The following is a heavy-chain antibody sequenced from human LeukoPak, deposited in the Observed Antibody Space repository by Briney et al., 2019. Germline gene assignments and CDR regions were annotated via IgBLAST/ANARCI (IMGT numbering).Heavy chain of an antibody. CDR2: INHSGST. CDR3: ARGWGYFDY. J-gene: IGHJ4*02. V-gene: IGHV4-34*01. Sequence: PSETLSLTCAVYGGSFSGYYWSWIRQPPGKGLVWIGEINHSGSTNYNPSLKSRVTISVDTSKNQFSLKLSSVTAADTAVYYCARGWGYFDYWGQGTLVTVSS. D-gene: IGHD3-16*01. CDR1: GGSFSGYY.